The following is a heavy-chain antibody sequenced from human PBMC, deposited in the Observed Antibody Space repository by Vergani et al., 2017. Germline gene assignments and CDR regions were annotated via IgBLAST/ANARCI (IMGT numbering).Heavy chain of an antibody. Sequence: EVQLVESGGGLVQPGGSLRLSCAASGFTFDDYAMHWVRQAPGKGLEWVSGISWNSGSTGYADSVKGRFTISRDNAKNSLYLQMNSLRAEDTALYYCAKDFYDSSGYFYYFDYWGQGTLVTVSS. CDR3: AKDFYDSSGYFYYFDY. V-gene: IGHV3-9*01. CDR2: ISWNSGST. D-gene: IGHD3-22*01. J-gene: IGHJ4*02. CDR1: GFTFDDYA.